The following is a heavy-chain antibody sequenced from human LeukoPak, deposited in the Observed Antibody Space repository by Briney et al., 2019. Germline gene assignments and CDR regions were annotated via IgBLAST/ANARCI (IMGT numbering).Heavy chain of an antibody. V-gene: IGHV4-31*01. D-gene: IGHD6-19*01. CDR3: ARQRSSGWYGEGYYFDY. Sequence: SETLSLTCTVSGVSISSGGYYWRWLRQHPGKGLEWIGYIYYSGSTYYNPSLKSLVTISVDTSKNQFSLKLSSVTAADTAVCYCARQRSSGWYGEGYYFDYWGQGTLVTVCS. CDR1: GVSISSGGYY. CDR2: IYYSGST. J-gene: IGHJ4*02.